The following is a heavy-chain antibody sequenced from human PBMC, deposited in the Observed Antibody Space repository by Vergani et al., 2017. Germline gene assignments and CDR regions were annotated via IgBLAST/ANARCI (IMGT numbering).Heavy chain of an antibody. D-gene: IGHD1-26*01. J-gene: IGHJ4*02. V-gene: IGHV3-30*04. CDR3: ARGVGRDWFDY. CDR2: ISYDGGNK. CDR1: GFTFSSYA. Sequence: QVQLVESGGGVVQPGRSLRLSCAASGFTFSSYAMHWVRQAPGKGLKWVAVISYDGGNKYYADSVKGRFTISRDNSKNTLYLQMNSLRAEDTAVYYCARGVGRDWFDYWGQGTLVTVSS.